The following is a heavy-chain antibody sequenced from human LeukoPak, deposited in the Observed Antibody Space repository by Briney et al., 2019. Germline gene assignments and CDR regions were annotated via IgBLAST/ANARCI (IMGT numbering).Heavy chain of an antibody. CDR1: GGTFIIYA. CDR3: ARDSSSGEVVDY. Sequence: GASVRVSFKASGGTFIIYAISWVRQAPGQGLEWMGRIIPIFGIANYAQKFQGRVTITADKSTSTAYMELSSLRSEDTAVYYCARDSSSGEVVDYWGQGTLVTVSS. CDR2: IIPIFGIA. D-gene: IGHD6-13*01. J-gene: IGHJ4*02. V-gene: IGHV1-69*04.